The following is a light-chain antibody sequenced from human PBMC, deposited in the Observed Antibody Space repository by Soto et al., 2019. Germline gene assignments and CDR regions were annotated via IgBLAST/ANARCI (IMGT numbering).Light chain of an antibody. CDR1: QSISSD. V-gene: IGKV3D-15*03. CDR2: QTS. J-gene: IGKJ1*01. CDR3: HQRQSWPRT. Sequence: EIVMTQSPFTLAVSPGERATLSCRASQSISSDLAWYQQKPGQAPRLLIYQTSIRAAGIPARFSASGSGTDFTLTISDVQPEDFALYYCHQRQSWPRTFGQGTKVDIK.